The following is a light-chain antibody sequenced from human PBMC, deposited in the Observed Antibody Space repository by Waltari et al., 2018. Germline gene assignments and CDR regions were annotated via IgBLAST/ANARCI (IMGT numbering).Light chain of an antibody. CDR2: GAS. V-gene: IGKV3-20*01. CDR3: QHYVRLPVT. CDR1: QSVGRS. J-gene: IGKJ1*01. Sequence: EIVLTQSPGTLSLSPGERATFSCRASQSVGRSLAWYQQKPGQAPRLLIYGASSRATGVPDRFSGSGSGTDFSLTISRLEPEDFAVYYCQHYVRLPVTFGQGTKVEIK.